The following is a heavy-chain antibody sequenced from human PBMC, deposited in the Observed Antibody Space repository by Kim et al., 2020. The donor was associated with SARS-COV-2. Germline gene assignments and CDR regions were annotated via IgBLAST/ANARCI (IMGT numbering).Heavy chain of an antibody. Sequence: YPNFQGRVTFTRDTSATTFYMELSSLRSEDTAVYYCARDLLSDREFLLDYWGQGALVTVSS. J-gene: IGHJ4*02. D-gene: IGHD3-10*01. CDR3: ARDLLSDREFLLDY. V-gene: IGHV1-3*01.